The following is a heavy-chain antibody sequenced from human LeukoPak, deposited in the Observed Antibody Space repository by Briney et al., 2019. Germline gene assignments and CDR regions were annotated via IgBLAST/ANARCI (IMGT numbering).Heavy chain of an antibody. CDR3: ARAYDSSGYYLLGY. Sequence: SQTLSLTCTVSGGSISSGDYYCGWLRQPPGKGLEWIGYIYYSGSTYYNPSLKSRVTISEDTSKTQFCLKLSSVTAANTAVYYCARAYDSSGYYLLGYWGQGTLVTVSS. CDR1: GGSISSGDYY. D-gene: IGHD3-22*01. J-gene: IGHJ4*02. CDR2: IYYSGST. V-gene: IGHV4-30-4*01.